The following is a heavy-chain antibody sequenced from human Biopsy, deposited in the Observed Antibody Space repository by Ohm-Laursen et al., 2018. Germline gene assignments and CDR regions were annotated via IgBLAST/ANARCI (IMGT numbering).Heavy chain of an antibody. V-gene: IGHV4-39*01. CDR3: ARHPTGFWFDP. CDR2: IFYSGII. Sequence: SETLSLTWTVSGGSGSSNTNYWAWIRQPPGKGLEWIGSIFYSGIIYYNPSLKSRVSISVDTSKNQFSLNLNSVTAADTAVYYCARHPTGFWFDPWGQGTLVIVSS. CDR1: GGSGSSNTNY. J-gene: IGHJ5*02.